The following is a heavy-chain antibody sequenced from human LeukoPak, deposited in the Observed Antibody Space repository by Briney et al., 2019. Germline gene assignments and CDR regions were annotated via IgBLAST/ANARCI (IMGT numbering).Heavy chain of an antibody. D-gene: IGHD3-3*01. Sequence: PGGSLRLSCAGSGFTFSNYAMIWVRQAPGKGLEWVSAIGGRGTNTYYADSVKGRFTISRDNSKNMLYLQMNSLRAEDTAVYYCAKDRITIFGVVINDYYGMDVWGQGTTVTVSS. V-gene: IGHV3-23*01. CDR2: IGGRGTNT. CDR1: GFTFSNYA. J-gene: IGHJ6*02. CDR3: AKDRITIFGVVINDYYGMDV.